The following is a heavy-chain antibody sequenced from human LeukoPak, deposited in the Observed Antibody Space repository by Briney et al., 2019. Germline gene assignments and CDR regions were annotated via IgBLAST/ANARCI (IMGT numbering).Heavy chain of an antibody. CDR2: IYPSGGGT. CDR3: ARSGSYELPPDY. V-gene: IGHV1-46*01. D-gene: IGHD1-26*01. Sequence: ASVKVSCKASGYSFTTYYMHWVQQAPGQGLEWMGIIYPSGGGTSYAQKFQGRVTMTRDTSTSTVYMELSSLRSEDTAVYYCARSGSYELPPDYWGQGTLVTVSS. J-gene: IGHJ4*02. CDR1: GYSFTTYY.